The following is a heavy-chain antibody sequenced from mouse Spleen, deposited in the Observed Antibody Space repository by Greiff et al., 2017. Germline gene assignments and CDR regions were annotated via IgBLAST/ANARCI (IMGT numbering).Heavy chain of an antibody. J-gene: IGHJ2*01. CDR3: ARRGDSSGYFDY. V-gene: IGHV5-12-2*01. CDR2: ISNGGGST. CDR1: GFTFSSYT. D-gene: IGHD3-2*01. Sequence: EVQLVESGGGLVQPGGSLKLSCAASGFTFSSYTMSWVRQTPEKRLEWVAYISNGGGSTYYPDTVKGRFTISRDNAKNTLYLQMSSLKSEDTAMYYCARRGDSSGYFDYWGQGTTLTVSS.